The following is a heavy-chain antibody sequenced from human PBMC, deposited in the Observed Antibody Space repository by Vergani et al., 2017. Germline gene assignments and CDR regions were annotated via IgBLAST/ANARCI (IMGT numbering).Heavy chain of an antibody. Sequence: EVQLVESGGGLVQPGRSLRLSCAASGFTFDDYAMHWVRQAPGKGLEWVSGISWNSGSIGYADSVKGRFTISRDNAKNSLYLQMNSLRAEDTAVYYCAKDPDSSGYYFDYWGQGTLVTVSS. V-gene: IGHV3-9*01. CDR1: GFTFDDYA. CDR2: ISWNSGSI. J-gene: IGHJ4*02. D-gene: IGHD3-22*01. CDR3: AKDPDSSGYYFDY.